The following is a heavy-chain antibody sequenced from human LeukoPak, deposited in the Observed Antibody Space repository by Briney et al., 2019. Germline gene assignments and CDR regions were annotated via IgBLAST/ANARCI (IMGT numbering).Heavy chain of an antibody. D-gene: IGHD3-10*01. CDR1: GFSVSRAW. Sequence: PGRSLRLSCAASGFSVSRAWLSWVRQAPGKGLEWVGPTKTKRDGGTIDYAAPVKGRFTISGDESKDTVYLEMNELKTEDTAVYYCTRVQGGTYNTFDIWGQGTVVTVSS. J-gene: IGHJ3*02. V-gene: IGHV3-15*01. CDR3: TRVQGGTYNTFDI. CDR2: TKTKRDGGTI.